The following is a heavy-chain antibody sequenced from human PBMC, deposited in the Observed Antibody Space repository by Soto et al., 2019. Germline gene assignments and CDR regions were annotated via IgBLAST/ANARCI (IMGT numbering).Heavy chain of an antibody. CDR1: GGSISSGGYY. V-gene: IGHV4-31*03. D-gene: IGHD3-22*01. CDR2: INYRGSS. Sequence: QVQLQESGPGLVKPSQTLSLTCTVSGGSISSGGYYWSWIRQPPGKGLEWIGYINYRGSSYYHPSLRSRVTRSVDTSKNQVSLKLSAVTAADTAVYYCARVPYYYESSGYYLFDYWGQGTLVTVSA. J-gene: IGHJ4*02. CDR3: ARVPYYYESSGYYLFDY.